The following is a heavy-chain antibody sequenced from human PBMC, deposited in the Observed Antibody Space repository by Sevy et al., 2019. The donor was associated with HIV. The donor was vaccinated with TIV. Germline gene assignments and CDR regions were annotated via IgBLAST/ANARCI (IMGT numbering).Heavy chain of an antibody. V-gene: IGHV3-7*01. Sequence: GGSLRLSCVASGFTFSRYWMTWVRQAPGKGLEWVANIKQDESQKYYVDSVKGRFTISRDNAKNSLYLQMYSLRADDTAVYYCAREEQVTLLVLFGGLYFDAWGQGTLVTVSS. CDR3: AREEQVTLLVLFGGLYFDA. CDR2: IKQDESQK. D-gene: IGHD3-22*01. J-gene: IGHJ4*02. CDR1: GFTFSRYW.